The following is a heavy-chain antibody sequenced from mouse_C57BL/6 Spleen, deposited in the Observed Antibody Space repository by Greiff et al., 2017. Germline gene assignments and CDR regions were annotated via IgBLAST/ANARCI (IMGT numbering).Heavy chain of an antibody. CDR2: IDPANGNT. CDR3: ARYYYGSSYAFDY. CDR1: GFNFKNTY. V-gene: IGHV14-3*01. Sequence: VQLQQSVAELVRPGASVKLSCTASGFNFKNTYMHWVKQRPEQGLEWIGRIDPANGNTKYAPKFQGKATITADTSSNTAYLQLSSLTSEDTAIYYCARYYYGSSYAFDYWGQGTTLTVSS. J-gene: IGHJ2*01. D-gene: IGHD1-1*01.